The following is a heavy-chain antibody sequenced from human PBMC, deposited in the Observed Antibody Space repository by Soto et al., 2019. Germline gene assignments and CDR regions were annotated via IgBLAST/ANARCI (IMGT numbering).Heavy chain of an antibody. Sequence: ASVKVSCKVSGYSFTNNDVTWVRQATGQGLEWMGWRNHGSGDTGYAQKFQGRVTMTRDISIATAYMELSSLRSDDTAIYYCARMATFGSLNWFDPWGQGTRGTSPQ. D-gene: IGHD3-16*01. J-gene: IGHJ5*02. CDR3: ARMATFGSLNWFDP. CDR1: GYSFTNND. CDR2: RNHGSGDT. V-gene: IGHV1-8*01.